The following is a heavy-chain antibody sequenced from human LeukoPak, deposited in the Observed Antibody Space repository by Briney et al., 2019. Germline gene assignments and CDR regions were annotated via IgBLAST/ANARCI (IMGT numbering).Heavy chain of an antibody. CDR3: ARGLGDIGNFDY. D-gene: IGHD2-15*01. J-gene: IGHJ4*02. Sequence: ASVKVSCKASGYTFTGYDINWVRQATGQGLEWMGWMNPNSGNTGYAQKFQGRVTMTRNTSISTAYMELSSLRSEDTAVYYCARGLGDIGNFDYWGQGTLVTVSS. V-gene: IGHV1-8*01. CDR2: MNPNSGNT. CDR1: GYTFTGYD.